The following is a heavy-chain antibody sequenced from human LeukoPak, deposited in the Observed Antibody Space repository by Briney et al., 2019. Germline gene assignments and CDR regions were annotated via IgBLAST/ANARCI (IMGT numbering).Heavy chain of an antibody. CDR1: GFTFSSYA. CDR2: ISSNGGST. J-gene: IGHJ5*02. CDR3: VKSPTVTNNWFDP. Sequence: PGGSLRLSCSASGFTFSSYAMHWVRQAPGKGLEYVSAISSNGGSTYYADSVKGRFTISRVNSKNTLYLQMSSLRAEDTAVYYCVKSPTVTNNWFDPWGQGTLVTVSS. V-gene: IGHV3-64D*06. D-gene: IGHD4-17*01.